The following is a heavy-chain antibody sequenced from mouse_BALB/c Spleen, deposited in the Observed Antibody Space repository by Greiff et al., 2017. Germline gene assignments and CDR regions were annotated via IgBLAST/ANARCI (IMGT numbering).Heavy chain of an antibody. D-gene: IGHD2-1*01. V-gene: IGHV5-17*02. CDR3: ARGGYGNPPWFAY. CDR2: ISSGSSTI. J-gene: IGHJ3*01. Sequence: EVMLVESGGGLVQPGGSRKLSCAASGFTFSSFGMHWVRQAPEKGLEWVAYISSGSSTIYYADTVKGRFTISRDNPKNTLFLQMTSLRSEDTAMYYCARGGYGNPPWFAYWGQGTLVTVSA. CDR1: GFTFSSFG.